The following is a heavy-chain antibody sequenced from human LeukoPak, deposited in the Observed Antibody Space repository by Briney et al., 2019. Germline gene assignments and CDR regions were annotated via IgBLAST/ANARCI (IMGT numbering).Heavy chain of an antibody. V-gene: IGHV1-69*13. Sequence: ASVKVSCKPAGGTLSSYVFSWVRQAPGQGLERMGGIIPIFDTAKYAQKFQGRVTITADESTSTAHMELSSLRSEDTAVYYCARHYGDYPVFDYWGQGTLVTVSS. CDR3: ARHYGDYPVFDY. CDR2: IIPIFDTA. J-gene: IGHJ4*02. D-gene: IGHD4-17*01. CDR1: GGTLSSYV.